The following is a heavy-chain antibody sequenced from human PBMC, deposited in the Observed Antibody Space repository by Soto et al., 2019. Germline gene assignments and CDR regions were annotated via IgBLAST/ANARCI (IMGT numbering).Heavy chain of an antibody. V-gene: IGHV3-23*01. J-gene: IGHJ4*02. CDR2: ISGSGGST. Sequence: GVSLRLSCAASGFTFSSYAMSWVRQAPGKGLEWVSAISGSGGSTYYADSVKGRFTISRDNSKNTLYLQMNSLRAEDTAVYYCAKDRYYYDSSGFPLDYWGQGTLVTVSS. CDR3: AKDRYYYDSSGFPLDY. D-gene: IGHD3-22*01. CDR1: GFTFSSYA.